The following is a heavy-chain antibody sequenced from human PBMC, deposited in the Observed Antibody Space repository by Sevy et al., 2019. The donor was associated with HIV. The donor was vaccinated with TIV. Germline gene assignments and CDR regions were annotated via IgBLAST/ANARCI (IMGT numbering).Heavy chain of an antibody. CDR2: IGWNSDII. CDR1: GFTFDDYA. D-gene: IGHD1-26*01. CDR3: AKDMDPRYIYYYMDV. Sequence: GGSLRRSCAASGFTFDDYAMHWVRQAPGKGLEWVSGIGWNSDIIAYADSVMGRFTISRDNAKNSLYLQMDSLRPEDTALYYCAKDMDPRYIYYYMDVWCKGTTVTVSS. J-gene: IGHJ6*03. V-gene: IGHV3-9*01.